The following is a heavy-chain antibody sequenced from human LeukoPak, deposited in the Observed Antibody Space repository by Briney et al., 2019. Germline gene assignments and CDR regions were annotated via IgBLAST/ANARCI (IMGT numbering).Heavy chain of an antibody. D-gene: IGHD3-10*02. J-gene: IGHJ4*02. CDR1: GFTFSSSA. CDR2: ISNNGGYT. CDR3: AKELDTMFFDY. V-gene: IGHV3-23*01. Sequence: GGSLRLSCAASGFTFSSSAMSWVRQAPGKGLEWVSAISNNGGYTYYADSVQGRFTISRDSGRKSVYLQMNSLTTDDTAFYFCAKELDTMFFDYWGQGALVTVSS.